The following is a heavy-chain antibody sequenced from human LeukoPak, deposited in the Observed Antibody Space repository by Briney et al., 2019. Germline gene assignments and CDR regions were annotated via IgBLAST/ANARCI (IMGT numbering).Heavy chain of an antibody. J-gene: IGHJ3*02. CDR1: GGSFSGYY. Sequence: SETLSLTCAVYGGSFSGYYWSWIRQPPGKELEWIGEINHSGSTNYNPSLKSRVTISVDTSKNQFSLKLSSVTAADTAVYYCARARSGPDAFDIWGQGTMVTVSS. D-gene: IGHD6-19*01. CDR2: INHSGST. CDR3: ARARSGPDAFDI. V-gene: IGHV4-34*01.